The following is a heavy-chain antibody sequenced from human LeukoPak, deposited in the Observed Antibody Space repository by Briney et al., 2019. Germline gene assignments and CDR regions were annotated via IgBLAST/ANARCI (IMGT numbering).Heavy chain of an antibody. V-gene: IGHV4-34*01. CDR3: ARRITVVYYFDY. CDR1: GGSFSDYY. D-gene: IGHD2-8*02. CDR2: INHSGST. J-gene: IGHJ4*02. Sequence: SETLSLTCALYGGSFSDYYWSWIRQLPGKGLEWIGEINHSGSTNYNPSLKSRVTISVDTSKNQFSLKLSSVTAADTAVYYCARRITVVYYFDYWGQGTPVTVSS.